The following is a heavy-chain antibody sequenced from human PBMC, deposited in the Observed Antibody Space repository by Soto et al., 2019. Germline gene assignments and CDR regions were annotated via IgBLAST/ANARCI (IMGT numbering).Heavy chain of an antibody. J-gene: IGHJ5*02. CDR2: ITSNSGKT. D-gene: IGHD3-9*01. CDR1: GFFSNNYA. V-gene: IGHV3-64D*06. CDR3: VKRDHTLLTGNH. Sequence: GGPLRLSCLTSGFFSNNYAMYWVRQAPGKGLEYVSAITSNSGKTYYADSVKGRFTISRDSSKNTVFLHMSSLRAEDTAVYYCVKRDHTLLTGNHWGQGTLVTVSS.